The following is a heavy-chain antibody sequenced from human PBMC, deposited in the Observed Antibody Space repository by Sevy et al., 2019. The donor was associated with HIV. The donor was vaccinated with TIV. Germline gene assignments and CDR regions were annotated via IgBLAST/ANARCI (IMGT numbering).Heavy chain of an antibody. CDR1: GGSISSYY. V-gene: IGHV4-4*07. J-gene: IGHJ6*02. Sequence: SETLSLTCTVSGGSISSYYWSWIRQPAGKGLEWIGRIYTSGSTNYNPSLKSRVTMSEDTSKNQFSLKLSSVTAADTAVYYCARAGCSGGSCYYYYYGMDVWGQGTTVTVSS. CDR2: IYTSGST. CDR3: ARAGCSGGSCYYYYYGMDV. D-gene: IGHD2-15*01.